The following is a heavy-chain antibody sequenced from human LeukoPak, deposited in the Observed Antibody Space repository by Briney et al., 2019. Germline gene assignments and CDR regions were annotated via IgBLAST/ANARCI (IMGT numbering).Heavy chain of an antibody. CDR3: ARCPRASDYYYMDV. CDR1: GFTFSDYY. J-gene: IGHJ6*03. Sequence: GGSLRLSCAASGFTFSDYYMSWIRQAPGKGLEWVSYIISSGGTTYYSDSVKGRFTISRNNAKKSMYLQMNSLRAEETAVYYCARCPRASDYYYMDVWGKGTTVTVSS. V-gene: IGHV3-11*01. CDR2: IISSGGTT.